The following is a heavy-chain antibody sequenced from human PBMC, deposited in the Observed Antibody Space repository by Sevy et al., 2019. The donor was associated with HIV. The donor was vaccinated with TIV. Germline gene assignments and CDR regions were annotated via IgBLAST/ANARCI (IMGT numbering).Heavy chain of an antibody. V-gene: IGHV3-74*01. Sequence: GGSLRPSCAASGFTFSSYWMHWVRQAPGKGPEWGSGVNSDGSSTNYGDSVKGRFTMSRDSAKTTRYLQMNRLRAEDTAVYFCVAANTWQDYWGQGTLVTVSS. CDR1: GFTFSSYW. CDR3: VAANTWQDY. D-gene: IGHD2-15*01. CDR2: VNSDGSST. J-gene: IGHJ4*02.